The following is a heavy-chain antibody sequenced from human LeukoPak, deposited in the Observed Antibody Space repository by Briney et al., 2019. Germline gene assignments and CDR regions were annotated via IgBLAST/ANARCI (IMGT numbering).Heavy chain of an antibody. J-gene: IGHJ5*02. V-gene: IGHV4-59*11. CDR3: ARGNRITMVRGVIDRSVNWFDP. CDR2: VYYTGRTNYNPST. Sequence: SETLSLTCTVSGGPITNHYWSWIRQTPGKGLEWIGYVYYTGRTNYNPSTNYNPSLKSRLTISIDASKSQFSLKLSSVTAADTAVYYCARGNRITMVRGVIDRSVNWFDPWGQGTLVTVSS. D-gene: IGHD3-10*01. CDR1: GGPITNHY.